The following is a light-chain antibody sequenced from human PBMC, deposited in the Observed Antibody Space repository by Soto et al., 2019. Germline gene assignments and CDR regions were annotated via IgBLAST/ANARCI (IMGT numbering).Light chain of an antibody. CDR1: QSISSY. J-gene: IGKJ3*01. CDR2: AAS. CDR3: QQSYSTPRT. V-gene: IGKV1-39*01. Sequence: DIQMTQSPSSLSASVGDRVTITCRASQSISSYLNWYQQKPGKAPKLLIYAASSLQSGVPSRFSCSRSGTDFTLTISSLQPEDFATYYCQQSYSTPRTFGPGTKVDIK.